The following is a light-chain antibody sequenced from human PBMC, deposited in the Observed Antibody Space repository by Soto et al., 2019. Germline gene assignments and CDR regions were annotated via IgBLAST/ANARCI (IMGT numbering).Light chain of an antibody. CDR2: DAS. V-gene: IGKV3-20*01. CDR1: QSVTSSH. J-gene: IGKJ5*01. Sequence: DIVLTQSPGTLSLSPGERATLSCRASQSVTSSHLAWYQQRPGQAPRLVIYDASNKATGTPDRFSGSGSGTDFTLTISRLEAEDSAVYFCQQYGRSPFTFGQGTRLEI. CDR3: QQYGRSPFT.